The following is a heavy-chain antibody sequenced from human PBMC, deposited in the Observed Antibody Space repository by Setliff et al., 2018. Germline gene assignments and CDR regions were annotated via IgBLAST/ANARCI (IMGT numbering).Heavy chain of an antibody. J-gene: IGHJ3*02. CDR3: ARDGGNGYGVDAYAGGGFDI. D-gene: IGHD5-18*01. V-gene: IGHV4-4*02. Sequence: PSETLSLTCAVTGASINSLSWWSWVRQSPGKGLEWIGEIYHDGNTKFNPSVHYNPSLKSRVTISVDKSTNQFSLKLNSVTAADRAVYYCARDGGNGYGVDAYAGGGFDIWGQGTMVTVSS. CDR1: GASINSLSW. CDR2: IYHDGNT.